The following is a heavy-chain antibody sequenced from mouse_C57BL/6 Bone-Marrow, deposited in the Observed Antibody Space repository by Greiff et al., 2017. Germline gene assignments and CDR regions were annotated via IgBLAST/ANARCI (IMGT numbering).Heavy chain of an antibody. CDR2: ISSGGSYT. J-gene: IGHJ3*01. Sequence: EVKVVESGGDLVKPGGSLKLSCAASGFTFSSYGMSWVRQTPDKRLEWVATISSGGSYTYYPASVKGRFTISRDNAKNTLYLQLSSLKTEDTAMXYGARRLRPVWFAYWGQGTMVTVSA. D-gene: IGHD3-2*02. CDR1: GFTFSSYG. CDR3: ARRLRPVWFAY. V-gene: IGHV5-6*01.